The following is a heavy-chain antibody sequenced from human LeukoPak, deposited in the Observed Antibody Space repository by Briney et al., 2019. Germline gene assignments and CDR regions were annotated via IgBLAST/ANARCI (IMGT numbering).Heavy chain of an antibody. CDR1: GFTFDDYA. CDR3: AKGGYGSGSYYNSFDY. CDR2: ISWNSGSI. V-gene: IGHV3-9*01. D-gene: IGHD3-10*01. J-gene: IGHJ4*02. Sequence: GGSLRLSCAASGFTFDDYAMHWVRQAPGKGLEWVSGISWNSGSIGYADSVKGRFTISRDNAKNSLYLQMNSLRAEDTALYYCAKGGYGSGSYYNSFDYWGQGTLVTVSS.